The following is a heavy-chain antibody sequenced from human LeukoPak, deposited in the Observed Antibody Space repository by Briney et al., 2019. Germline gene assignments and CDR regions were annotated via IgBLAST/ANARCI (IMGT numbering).Heavy chain of an antibody. V-gene: IGHV4-34*01. Sequence: PSETLSLTCAVYGGSFSGYYWSWIRQPPGKGLEWIGEINHSGSTNYNPSLKSRVTISVDTSKNQFSLKLSSVTAADTAVYYCARRDILTGYYPFDYWGQGTLVTVSS. CDR1: GGSFSGYY. D-gene: IGHD3-9*01. J-gene: IGHJ4*02. CDR3: ARRDILTGYYPFDY. CDR2: INHSGST.